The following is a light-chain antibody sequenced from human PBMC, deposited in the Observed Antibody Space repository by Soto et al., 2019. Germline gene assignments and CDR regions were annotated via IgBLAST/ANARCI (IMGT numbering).Light chain of an antibody. V-gene: IGKV3-15*01. Sequence: EIVMTQSPATLSVSPGERATLSCRASQSVSSNLAWYQQKPGQAPRLLIYGASTRATGIPARFSGSGSGTEFTLTISSLQSEDFAVHYCQQYNNWPPEYTFGQWTKMEIK. J-gene: IGKJ2*01. CDR2: GAS. CDR3: QQYNNWPPEYT. CDR1: QSVSSN.